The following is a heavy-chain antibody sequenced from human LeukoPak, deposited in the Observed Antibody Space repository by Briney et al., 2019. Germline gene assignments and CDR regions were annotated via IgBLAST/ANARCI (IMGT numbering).Heavy chain of an antibody. J-gene: IGHJ4*02. CDR1: GFSFSGYS. Sequence: GGSPRLSCAASGFSFSGYSMNWVRQAPGKGLEWVSYISSSSTTIYYAESVKGRFTISRDNAKNSLYLEMNSLGDEDTAVYYCARGDSSGYYDYWGQGTLVTVSS. V-gene: IGHV3-48*02. CDR3: ARGDSSGYYDY. CDR2: ISSSSTTI. D-gene: IGHD3-22*01.